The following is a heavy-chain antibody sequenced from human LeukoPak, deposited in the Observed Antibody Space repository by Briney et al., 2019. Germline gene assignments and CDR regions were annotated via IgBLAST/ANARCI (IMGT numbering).Heavy chain of an antibody. Sequence: GGSLTLSCAASGFTFSTYAMSWVRQAPGKGLEWVSGISGSGGSTTHADSVKDRFTISRDNSKNTLYLQMNSLRAEDTALCYCAKDMYSGSNYFFDSWGQGTLVTVSS. CDR2: ISGSGGST. D-gene: IGHD6-25*01. J-gene: IGHJ4*02. V-gene: IGHV3-23*01. CDR1: GFTFSTYA. CDR3: AKDMYSGSNYFFDS.